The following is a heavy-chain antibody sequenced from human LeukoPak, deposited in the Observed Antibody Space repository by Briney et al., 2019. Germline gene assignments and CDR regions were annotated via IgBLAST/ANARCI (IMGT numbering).Heavy chain of an antibody. V-gene: IGHV3-9*01. CDR3: AKEYYDYVWGDAFDI. Sequence: AXSGFTFDDXXXXWVRQAPGKGXXXXSGISWNSGSIGYTDSVKGRFTISRDNAKNSLYLRMNSLRAEDTALYYCAKEYYDYVWGDAFDIWGQGTMVTVSS. D-gene: IGHD3-16*01. CDR2: ISWNSGSI. J-gene: IGHJ3*02. CDR1: GFTFDDXX.